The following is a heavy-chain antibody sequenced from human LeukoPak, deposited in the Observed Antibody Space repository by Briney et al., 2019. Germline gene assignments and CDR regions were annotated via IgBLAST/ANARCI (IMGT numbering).Heavy chain of an antibody. D-gene: IGHD3-16*02. CDR3: ARDRYDYVWGSYRDY. CDR1: GFTFSSYS. CDR2: VSGSSTYI. Sequence: GGSLRLSCAASGFTFSSYSINWVRQAPGKGLEWVSSVSGSSTYIYYADPVKGRFTISRDNAKSSLYLQMNSLRAEDTAVYYCARDRYDYVWGSYRDYWGQGTLVTVSS. V-gene: IGHV3-21*04. J-gene: IGHJ4*02.